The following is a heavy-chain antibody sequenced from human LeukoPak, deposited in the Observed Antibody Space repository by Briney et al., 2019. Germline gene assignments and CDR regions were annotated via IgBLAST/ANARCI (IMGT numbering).Heavy chain of an antibody. V-gene: IGHV4-34*01. CDR3: ARGRGSSRNRGGHYFDY. J-gene: IGHJ4*02. CDR2: INHSGST. D-gene: IGHD6-6*01. Sequence: SETLSLTCDVYGGSLSGYYWSWIRQPPGKGLEWIGEINHSGSTNYNPSLKSRVTISVDTSKNQFSLKLSSVTAADTAVYYCARGRGSSRNRGGHYFDYWGQGTLVTVSS. CDR1: GGSLSGYY.